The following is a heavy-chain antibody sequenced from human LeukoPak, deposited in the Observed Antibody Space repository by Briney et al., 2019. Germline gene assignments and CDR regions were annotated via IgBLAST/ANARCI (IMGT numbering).Heavy chain of an antibody. J-gene: IGHJ4*02. CDR1: GFTFSSYG. CDR2: ISGSGGST. D-gene: IGHD4-17*01. CDR3: ATPPTVTRNY. V-gene: IGHV3-23*01. Sequence: GGTLRLSCAASGFTFSSYGMSWVRQAPGKGLEWVSAISGSGGSTYYADSVKGRFTISRDNSKNTLYLQMNSLRAEDTAVYYCATPPTVTRNYWGQGTLVTVSS.